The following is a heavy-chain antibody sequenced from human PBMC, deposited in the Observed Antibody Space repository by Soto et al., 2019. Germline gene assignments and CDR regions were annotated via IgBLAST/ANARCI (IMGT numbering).Heavy chain of an antibody. D-gene: IGHD3-22*01. CDR3: ARADSSGYSYFDY. CDR2: IYYSGST. V-gene: IGHV4-30-4*01. Sequence: QVQLQESGPGLVKPSQTLSLTCTVSGGSISSGDYYWSWIRQPQGTGLEWIGYIYYSGSTYYNPSLESRVTISVDTSKNRFSLKLSSVTAADTAVYYCARADSSGYSYFDYWGQGSLVTVSS. CDR1: GGSISSGDYY. J-gene: IGHJ4*02.